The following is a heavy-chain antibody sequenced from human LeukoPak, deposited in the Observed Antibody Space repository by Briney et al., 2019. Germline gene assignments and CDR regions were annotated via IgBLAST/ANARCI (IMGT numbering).Heavy chain of an antibody. CDR1: GFTFSSYA. J-gene: IGHJ4*02. CDR2: VSGTGLTT. CDR3: AKELMGFDY. V-gene: IGHV3-23*01. Sequence: GGSLRLSCAASGFTFSSYAMHWVRQAPGKGLEWVSAVSGTGLTTYYADSVKGRFIVSRDNSKNTAYLQMNSLRGEDAAVYYCAKELMGFDYWGQGTLVTVSS. D-gene: IGHD2-8*01.